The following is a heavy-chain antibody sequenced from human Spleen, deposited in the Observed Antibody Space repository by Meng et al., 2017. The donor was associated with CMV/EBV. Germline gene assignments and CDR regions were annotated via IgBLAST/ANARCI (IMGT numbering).Heavy chain of an antibody. V-gene: IGHV4-38-2*02. Sequence: SETLSLTCSVSGYSISSDYYWGWIRQPPGKGPEWIGTVYHSGITHYNPSLKSRVTILVDTSKNQFSLRLTSVTAADTAVYYCAREIYGGNLPYWGQGTLVTVSS. CDR1: GYSISSDYY. J-gene: IGHJ4*02. D-gene: IGHD4-23*01. CDR3: AREIYGGNLPY. CDR2: VYHSGIT.